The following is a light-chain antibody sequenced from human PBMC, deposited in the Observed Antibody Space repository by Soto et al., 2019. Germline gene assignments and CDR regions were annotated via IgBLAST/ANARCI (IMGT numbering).Light chain of an antibody. J-gene: IGKJ1*01. CDR1: QSVSSY. CDR3: QQYGSSTRT. CDR2: DAS. V-gene: IGKV3-20*01. Sequence: EIVFTQSPATLSLSPGERATLSCRASQSVSSYLAWYKQKPGQAPRLLIYDASNRDTGIPARFSGSGAGTECTRTISRLEPEDVEVYYCQQYGSSTRTFGQGTQVDIK.